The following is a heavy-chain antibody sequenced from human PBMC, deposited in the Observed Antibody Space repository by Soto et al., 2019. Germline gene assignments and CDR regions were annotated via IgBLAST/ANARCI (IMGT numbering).Heavy chain of an antibody. CDR2: IDHSGST. J-gene: IGHJ6*02. Sequence: QVQLQQWGAGLLKPSETLSLTCAVYGGSFSAYYWSWIRKPPGKGLEWIGEIDHSGSTNYNPSLARRVTITVDTSKNQFSLKVSSVTAADTAVYHCSRTDRAIFYGMDVWGQGTTVTVSS. D-gene: IGHD3-22*01. CDR1: GGSFSAYY. CDR3: SRTDRAIFYGMDV. V-gene: IGHV4-34*01.